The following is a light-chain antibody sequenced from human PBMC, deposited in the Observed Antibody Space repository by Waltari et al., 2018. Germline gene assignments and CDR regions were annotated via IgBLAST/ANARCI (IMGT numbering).Light chain of an antibody. CDR1: SNDVGGYNS. CDR3: SSQSSNDVVL. V-gene: IGLV2-14*01. CDR2: DVS. J-gene: IGLJ2*01. Sequence: QSALTQPASVSGSPGQSVTIFCSGTSNDVGGYNSVSWYQEHPGQAPRVIIYDVSDRPSGVSDRFPCAKSGDTASLTISGLQAEDEADYYCSSQSSNDVVLFGGGTKLTVL.